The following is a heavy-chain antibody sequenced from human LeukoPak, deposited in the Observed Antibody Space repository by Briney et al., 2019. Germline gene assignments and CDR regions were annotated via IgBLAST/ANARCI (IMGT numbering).Heavy chain of an antibody. CDR1: GYTFTNYY. J-gene: IGHJ4*02. D-gene: IGHD6-13*01. CDR2: FNPDGGSA. Sequence: GASVKVSCKASGYTFTNYYMHWVRQARGQGLEWMGIFNPDGGSATYTQRFQARVTMTRGTSTSTAYMELSSLRFDDTAVYYCARGGSSTWDFDYWGQGTLVTVSS. CDR3: ARGGSSTWDFDY. V-gene: IGHV1-46*01.